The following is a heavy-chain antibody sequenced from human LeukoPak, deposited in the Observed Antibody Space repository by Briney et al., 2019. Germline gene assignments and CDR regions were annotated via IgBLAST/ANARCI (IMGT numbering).Heavy chain of an antibody. D-gene: IGHD1-1*01. CDR3: AKEYGMNDY. Sequence: PGGSLRLSCAASGFTFSIYDMHWVRHVTGKGLEWVSGIDTAGGTYYPDSVKGRFTISRDNAKNSLYLQMNSLRAEDTAVYYCAKEYGMNDYWGPGTLVTLSP. V-gene: IGHV3-13*01. CDR2: IDTAGGT. CDR1: GFTFSIYD. J-gene: IGHJ4*02.